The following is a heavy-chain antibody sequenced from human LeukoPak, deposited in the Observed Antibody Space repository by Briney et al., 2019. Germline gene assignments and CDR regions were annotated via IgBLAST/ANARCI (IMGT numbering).Heavy chain of an antibody. V-gene: IGHV1-2*02. CDR3: ARVQTKYSSSWYFLGY. Sequence: ASVTVSCKASGYTFTGYYMHWVRQAPGQGPEWMGWINPNSGGTNYAQKFQGRVTMTRDTSISTAYMELSRLRSDDAAVYYCARVQTKYSSSWYFLGYWGQGTLVTVSS. D-gene: IGHD6-13*01. CDR1: GYTFTGYY. CDR2: INPNSGGT. J-gene: IGHJ4*02.